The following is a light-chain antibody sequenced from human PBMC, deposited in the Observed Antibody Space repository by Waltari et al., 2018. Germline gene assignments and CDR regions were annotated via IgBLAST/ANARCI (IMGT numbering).Light chain of an antibody. J-gene: IGLJ3*02. CDR1: RSDVGGYNY. CDR3: SSYTGSNTWV. Sequence: QSALTQPASVSGSPGQSITIPCTGTRSDVGGYNYVSWYQQHPGTAPNLIIYDVSDRPSGVSNRFSGSNAGNTASLTVSGLQAEDEADYFCSSYTGSNTWVFGGGTKLTVL. V-gene: IGLV2-14*03. CDR2: DVS.